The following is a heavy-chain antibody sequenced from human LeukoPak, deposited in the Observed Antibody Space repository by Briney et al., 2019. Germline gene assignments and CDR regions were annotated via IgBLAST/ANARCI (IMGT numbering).Heavy chain of an antibody. CDR3: ARTTVTGTRHQFDH. Sequence: SETLSLTCIVSDYSISSNHYWGWVRQPPGKGLEWIGHVYHGGSIYYNPSLKSRFTISLDTSKNQFSLRLSSLTAADTALYYCARTTVTGTRHQFDHWGQGTLVTVSS. J-gene: IGHJ4*02. D-gene: IGHD6-19*01. CDR1: DYSISSNHY. V-gene: IGHV4-38-2*02. CDR2: VYHGGSI.